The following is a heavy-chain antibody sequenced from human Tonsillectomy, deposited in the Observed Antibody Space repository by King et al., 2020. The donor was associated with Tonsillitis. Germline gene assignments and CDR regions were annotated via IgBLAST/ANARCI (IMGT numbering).Heavy chain of an antibody. CDR2: INHSGST. Sequence: HVQLQQWGAGLLKPSETLSLTCAVYGGSFSGYYWSWIRQPPGKGLEWIGEINHSGSTNYNPSLKSRVTISVDTSKNQFSLKLSSVTAADTAVYYCARAGILYPGPNWFDPWGKGTLVTVSS. CDR3: ARAGILYPGPNWFDP. CDR1: GGSFSGYY. J-gene: IGHJ5*02. V-gene: IGHV4-34*01. D-gene: IGHD2-15*01.